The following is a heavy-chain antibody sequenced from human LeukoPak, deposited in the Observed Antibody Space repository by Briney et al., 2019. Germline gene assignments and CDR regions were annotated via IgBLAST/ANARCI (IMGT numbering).Heavy chain of an antibody. D-gene: IGHD4-23*01. CDR3: ARADDGANSWVNY. V-gene: IGHV3-48*03. CDR1: GFSFSNYE. CDR2: ISSSGTTI. Sequence: QPGGSLRLSCAASGFSFSNYEMNWVRQAPGKGLEWVSYISSSGTTIHYADSVKGRFTISRDNAKNSLYLQMNSLRAEDTAVYYCARADDGANSWVNYWGQGTLVTVSS. J-gene: IGHJ4*02.